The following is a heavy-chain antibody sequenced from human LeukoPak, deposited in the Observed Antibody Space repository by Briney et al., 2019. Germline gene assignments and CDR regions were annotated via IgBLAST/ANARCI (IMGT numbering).Heavy chain of an antibody. J-gene: IGHJ6*03. Sequence: TSETLSLTCTVSGGSLSSYYWSWIRQPPGKGLEWMGYISYSGSTNYNPSLKSRVTISVDTSKNQFSLKLSSVTAADTAVYYCARVILGSISWLYYFYMDVSGKGTTVTVSS. CDR1: GGSLSSYY. CDR2: ISYSGST. CDR3: ARVILGSISWLYYFYMDV. D-gene: IGHD6-13*01. V-gene: IGHV4-59*01.